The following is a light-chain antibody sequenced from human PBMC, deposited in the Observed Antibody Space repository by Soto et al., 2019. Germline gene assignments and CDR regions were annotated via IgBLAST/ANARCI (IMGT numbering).Light chain of an antibody. CDR2: GAS. Sequence: DIQLTQSPPTLSASVGKKETITCRASQSIRYYLAWYQQMPGKAPKLLIYGASSLQSGVPSRFSGSGSGTEFTLTISSLQPDDFATYFCQHHNSYSQTFGQGTKVDIK. CDR1: QSIRYY. CDR3: QHHNSYSQT. V-gene: IGKV1-5*01. J-gene: IGKJ1*01.